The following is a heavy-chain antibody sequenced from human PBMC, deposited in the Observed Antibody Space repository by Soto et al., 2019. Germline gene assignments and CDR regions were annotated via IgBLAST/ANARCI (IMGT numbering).Heavy chain of an antibody. CDR3: ARPRLSQYETTVTSSHPGDVMDV. V-gene: IGHV5-10-1*01. J-gene: IGHJ6*02. D-gene: IGHD4-4*01. Sequence: KVSGKGSGYTFTGRYRHWVWQPPGKGMEWMGRIDPSDSYTNYSPSFQGHVTISADKSISTAYLQWSSLKASDTAMYYCARPRLSQYETTVTSSHPGDVMDVWGQRSTDPVS. CDR1: GYTFTGRY. CDR2: IDPSDSYT.